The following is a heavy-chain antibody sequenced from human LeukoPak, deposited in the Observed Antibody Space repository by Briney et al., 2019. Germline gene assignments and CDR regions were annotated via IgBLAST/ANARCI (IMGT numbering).Heavy chain of an antibody. J-gene: IGHJ4*02. CDR2: ISGSGGDT. V-gene: IGHV3-23*01. CDR1: GFTFDDYA. CDR3: AKGPKLGDGFHCDY. D-gene: IGHD5-24*01. Sequence: GALRLSCAASGFTFDDYAMHWVRQAPGKGLEWVSGISGSGGDTYYADSVKGRFTISRDIPMNTLYLQMNSLRVEDTAVYYCAKGPKLGDGFHCDYWGQGTLVTVSS.